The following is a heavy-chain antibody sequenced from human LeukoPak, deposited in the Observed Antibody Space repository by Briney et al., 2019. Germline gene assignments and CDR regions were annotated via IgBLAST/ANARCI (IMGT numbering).Heavy chain of an antibody. CDR2: ISGSGGST. J-gene: IGHJ4*02. V-gene: IGHV3-23*01. D-gene: IGHD3-16*01. CDR1: GFTFSSYA. Sequence: GGSLRLSCAAFGFTFSSYAMSWVRQAPGRGLEWVSAISGSGGSTYYADSVKGRFTISRDNSKNTLYLQMNSLRAEDTAVYYCAKDRVMITFGGPGPFDYWGQGTLVTVSS. CDR3: AKDRVMITFGGPGPFDY.